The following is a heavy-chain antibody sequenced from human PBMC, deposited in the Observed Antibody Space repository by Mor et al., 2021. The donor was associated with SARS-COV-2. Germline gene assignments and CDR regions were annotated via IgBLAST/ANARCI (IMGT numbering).Heavy chain of an antibody. V-gene: IGHV3-30*07. J-gene: IGHJ4*02. Sequence: GRFTISRDNSKNTLYLQMNSLRAEDTAVYYCARGHGLEQGYYFDYWGQGTLVTVSS. CDR3: ARGHGLEQGYYFDY. D-gene: IGHD1-1*01.